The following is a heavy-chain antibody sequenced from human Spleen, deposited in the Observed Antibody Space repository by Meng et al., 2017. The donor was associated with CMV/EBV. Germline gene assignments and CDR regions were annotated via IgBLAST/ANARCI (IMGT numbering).Heavy chain of an antibody. Sequence: GESLKISCVASGFTFSYYYMNWIRQAPGKGLEWVSYISPSGIKKYADSVEGRFTITRDNAKNSLYLQLISLRAEDTAVYFCARAGADYYYYGMDFWGQGTTVTVSS. CDR3: ARAGADYYYYGMDF. CDR2: ISPSGIK. V-gene: IGHV3-69-1*01. D-gene: IGHD3-10*01. CDR1: GFTFSYYY. J-gene: IGHJ6*02.